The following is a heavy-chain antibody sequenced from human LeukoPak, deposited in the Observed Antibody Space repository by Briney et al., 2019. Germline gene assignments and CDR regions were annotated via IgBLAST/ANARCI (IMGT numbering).Heavy chain of an antibody. D-gene: IGHD6-13*01. CDR3: ARRIASAGTAGFDF. J-gene: IGHJ4*02. V-gene: IGHV4-4*07. CDR1: GGSIISYY. Sequence: PSETLSLTCTVSGGSIISYYWSWIRQSPGKGLEWIGRIYSTGSTNYNPSLKSRVTMSVDTSKNQFSLRLRSVTAADTAVYYCARRIASAGTAGFDFWGQGALVTVSS. CDR2: IYSTGST.